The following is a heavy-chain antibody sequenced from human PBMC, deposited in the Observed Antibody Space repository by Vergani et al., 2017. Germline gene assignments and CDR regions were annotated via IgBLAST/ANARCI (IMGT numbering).Heavy chain of an antibody. CDR3: VRGQYSGYDWVGVFDY. J-gene: IGHJ4*02. Sequence: QVQLQESGPGLVKPSETLSLTCTVSGGSISSYYWSWIRQPPGKGLEWIGYIYYSGSTNYNPSLKSRVTISVDTSKNQFSLKLSSVTAADTAVYYCVRGQYSGYDWVGVFDYWGQGTLVTVSS. D-gene: IGHD5-12*01. V-gene: IGHV4-59*01. CDR2: IYYSGST. CDR1: GGSISSYY.